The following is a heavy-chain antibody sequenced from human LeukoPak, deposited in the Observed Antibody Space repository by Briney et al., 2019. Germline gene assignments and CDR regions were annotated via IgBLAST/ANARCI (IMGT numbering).Heavy chain of an antibody. CDR1: GFTFSDHY. CDR3: ARGANRPDY. D-gene: IGHD1-26*01. CDR2: ISGSGSTT. V-gene: IGHV3-11*01. J-gene: IGHJ4*02. Sequence: GGSLRLSCAASGFTFSDHYMSWIRQAPGEGLEWVSYISGSGSTTYYADSVKGRFTISRDNAKNSLYLQMNSQRAEDTAVYYCARGANRPDYWGQGTLVTVSS.